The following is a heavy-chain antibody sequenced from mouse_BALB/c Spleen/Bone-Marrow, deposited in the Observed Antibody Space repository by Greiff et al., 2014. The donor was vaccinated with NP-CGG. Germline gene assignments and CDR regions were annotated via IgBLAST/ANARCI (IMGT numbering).Heavy chain of an antibody. V-gene: IGHV1-9*01. Sequence: QVQLQQPGAELVKPGASVKISCKATGYTFSSYWIAWVKQRPGHGLEWIGEILPGSGSTRYPEKFKGPATFSADKSSNTAYMQRSKSAATDVSFYYSARGGYDTSIFAYWGQGTLVTVSA. J-gene: IGHJ3*01. D-gene: IGHD2-3*01. CDR1: GYTFSSYW. CDR3: ARGGYDTSIFAY. CDR2: ILPGSGST.